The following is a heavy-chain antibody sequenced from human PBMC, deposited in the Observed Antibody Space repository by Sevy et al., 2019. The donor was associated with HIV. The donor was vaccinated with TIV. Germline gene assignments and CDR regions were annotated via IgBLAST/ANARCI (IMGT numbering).Heavy chain of an antibody. J-gene: IGHJ6*02. CDR1: GGSISSGDYY. V-gene: IGHV4-30-4*01. CDR3: AGGSGYDPDYYCYGMDV. Sequence: SETLSLTCTVSGGSISSGDYYWSWIRQPPGKGLEWIGYIYYSGSTYYNPSLKSRVTLSVDTSKNQFSLKLSSVTAADAAVYYCAGGSGYDPDYYCYGMDVWGQGTTVTVSS. CDR2: IYYSGST. D-gene: IGHD5-12*01.